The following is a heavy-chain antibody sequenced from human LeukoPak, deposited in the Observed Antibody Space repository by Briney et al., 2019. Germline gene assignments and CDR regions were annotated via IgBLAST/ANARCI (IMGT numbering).Heavy chain of an antibody. J-gene: IGHJ6*02. CDR2: INHSGST. V-gene: IGHV4-34*01. Sequence: PSETLSLTCAVYGGSFSGYYWSWIRQPPGKGLEWIGEINHSGSTNYNPSLKSRVTISVDASKNQFSLKLSSVTAADTAVYYCARVGGTNYYYYGMDVWGQGTTVTVSS. D-gene: IGHD1-1*01. CDR1: GGSFSGYY. CDR3: ARVGGTNYYYYGMDV.